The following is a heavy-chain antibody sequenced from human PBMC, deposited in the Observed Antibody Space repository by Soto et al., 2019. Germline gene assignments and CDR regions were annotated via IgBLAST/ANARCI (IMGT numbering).Heavy chain of an antibody. CDR3: ARVSSSWYYFGY. CDR2: IYYIGST. J-gene: IGHJ4*02. V-gene: IGHV4-59*01. CDR1: GGSISSYY. D-gene: IGHD6-13*01. Sequence: PETLSLTCTVSGGSISSYYWSWIRQPPGKGLEWIGYIYYIGSTNYNPSLKSRVTISVDTSKNQFSLKLSSVTAADTAVYYCARVSSSWYYFGYWGQGTLVTVSS.